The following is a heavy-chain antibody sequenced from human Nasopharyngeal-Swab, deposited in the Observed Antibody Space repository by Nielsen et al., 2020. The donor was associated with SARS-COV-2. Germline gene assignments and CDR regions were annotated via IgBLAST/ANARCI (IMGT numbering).Heavy chain of an antibody. Sequence: SDTLSLTCTVSGGSISSYYWSWIRQPPGKGLEWIGYIYYSGSTNYNPSLKSRVTISVDTSKNQFSLKLSSVTAADTAVYYCARHGPQYCSGGSCYSGTQNYYYYYMDVWGKGTTVTVSS. V-gene: IGHV4-59*08. CDR2: IYYSGST. CDR3: ARHGPQYCSGGSCYSGTQNYYYYYMDV. CDR1: GGSISSYY. J-gene: IGHJ6*03. D-gene: IGHD2-15*01.